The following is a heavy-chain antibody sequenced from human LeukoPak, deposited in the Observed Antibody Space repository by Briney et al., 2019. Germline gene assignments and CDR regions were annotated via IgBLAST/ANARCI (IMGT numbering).Heavy chain of an antibody. Sequence: GGSLRLSCAASGFTFSSYSMNWVRQAPGKGLEWVSYISSSSSTIYYADSVKGRFTISRDNAKNSLYLQMNSLRAEDTAVYYCARGGALGYCSGGSCYSGAFDIWGQGTMVTVSS. CDR1: GFTFSSYS. V-gene: IGHV3-48*04. J-gene: IGHJ3*02. D-gene: IGHD2-15*01. CDR2: ISSSSSTI. CDR3: ARGGALGYCSGGSCYSGAFDI.